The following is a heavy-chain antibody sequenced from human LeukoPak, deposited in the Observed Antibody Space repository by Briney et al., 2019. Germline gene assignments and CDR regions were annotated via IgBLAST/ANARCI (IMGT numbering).Heavy chain of an antibody. CDR2: ISYDGSNK. V-gene: IGHV3-30*01. D-gene: IGHD3-22*01. Sequence: GGSLRLSCAASGFTFSSYAMHWVRQAPGKGLEWVAVISYDGSNKYYADSVKGRFTISRDNPKNTLYLQMNSLRAEDTAVYYCARGGYYYDSSGYYWGQGTLVTVSS. J-gene: IGHJ4*02. CDR1: GFTFSSYA. CDR3: ARGGYYYDSSGYY.